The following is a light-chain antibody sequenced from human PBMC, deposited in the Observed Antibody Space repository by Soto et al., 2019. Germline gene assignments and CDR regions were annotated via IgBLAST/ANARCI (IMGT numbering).Light chain of an antibody. CDR1: RSNIGAGYD. CDR3: RSYDSSLSASV. CDR2: GNS. Sequence: QSVLTQPPSVSGAPGQRVTISCTGSRSNIGAGYDVHWYQQLPGTAPKLLIYGNSNRPSGVPDRFSGSKSGTSASLAITGLQAEDEADYYCRSYDSSLSASVFGGWTKVTVL. J-gene: IGLJ3*02. V-gene: IGLV1-40*01.